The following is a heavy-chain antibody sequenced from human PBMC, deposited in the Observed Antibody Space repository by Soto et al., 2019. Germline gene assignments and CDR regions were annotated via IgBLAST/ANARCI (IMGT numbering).Heavy chain of an antibody. V-gene: IGHV4-31*03. CDR3: ARQACIAVAGGWFDP. CDR2: IYYSGST. D-gene: IGHD6-19*01. J-gene: IGHJ5*02. Sequence: QVQLQESGPGLVKPSQTLSLTCTVSGGSISSGGYYWSWIRQHPGKGLEWIGYIYYSGSTYYNPSLKSRVTISVDTSKNQFSLKLSSVTAADTAVYYCARQACIAVAGGWFDPWGQGTLVTVSS. CDR1: GGSISSGGYY.